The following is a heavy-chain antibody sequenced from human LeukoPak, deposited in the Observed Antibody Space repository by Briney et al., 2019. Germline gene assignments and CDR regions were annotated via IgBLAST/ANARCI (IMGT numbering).Heavy chain of an antibody. V-gene: IGHV1-18*01. D-gene: IGHD3-3*01. CDR3: ARAGETIFGAPNWFDP. CDR1: GYTFTSYG. Sequence: GASVKVSCMASGYTFTSYGISWVRQAPGQGLEWMGWISAYNGNTNYAQKLQGRVTMTTDTSTSTAYMELRSLRSDDTAVYYCARAGETIFGAPNWFDPWGQGTLVTVSS. J-gene: IGHJ5*02. CDR2: ISAYNGNT.